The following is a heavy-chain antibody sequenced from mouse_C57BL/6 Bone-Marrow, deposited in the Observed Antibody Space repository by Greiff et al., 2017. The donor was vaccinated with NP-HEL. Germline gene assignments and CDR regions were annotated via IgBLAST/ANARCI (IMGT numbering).Heavy chain of an antibody. CDR2: IYPGSGNT. V-gene: IGHV1-66*01. CDR3: ARTGITTVVDYFDY. J-gene: IGHJ2*01. D-gene: IGHD1-1*01. Sequence: VQLQQSGPELVKPGASVKISCKASGYSFTSYYIHWVKQRPGQGLEWIGWIYPGSGNTKYNEKFKGKATLTADTSSSTAYMQLSSLTSEDSAVYYCARTGITTVVDYFDYWGQGTTLTVSS. CDR1: GYSFTSYY.